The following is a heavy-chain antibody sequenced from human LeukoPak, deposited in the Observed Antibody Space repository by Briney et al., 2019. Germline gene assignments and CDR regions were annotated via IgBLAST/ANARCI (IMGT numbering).Heavy chain of an antibody. D-gene: IGHD3-10*01. CDR3: AKESGSGSYYHY. V-gene: IGHV3-30*18. CDR1: GLTFN. CDR2: LSLDGRNQ. J-gene: IGHJ4*02. Sequence: GGSLRLSCLASGLTFNIHWVRQAPGKGLEWVAVLSLDGRNQYYADSVKGRFTISRDNSKNTLYLQMNSLRVEDTAVYYCAKESGSGSYYHYWGQGTLVTVSS.